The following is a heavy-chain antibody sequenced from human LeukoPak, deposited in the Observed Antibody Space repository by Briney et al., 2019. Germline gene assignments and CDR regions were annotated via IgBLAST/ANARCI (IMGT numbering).Heavy chain of an antibody. V-gene: IGHV4-34*01. CDR3: ARGPSYRRNAFDI. CDR2: INHSGST. D-gene: IGHD1-26*01. Sequence: PSETLSLTCAVYGGSFSGYYWSWIRQPPGKGLEWIGEINHSGSTNYNPSLKSRVTVSVDTSKNQFSLKLSSVTAADTAVYYCARGPSYRRNAFDIWGQGTMVTVSS. CDR1: GGSFSGYY. J-gene: IGHJ3*02.